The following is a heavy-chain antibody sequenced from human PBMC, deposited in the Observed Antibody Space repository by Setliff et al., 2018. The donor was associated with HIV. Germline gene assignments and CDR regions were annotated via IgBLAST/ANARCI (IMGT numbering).Heavy chain of an antibody. J-gene: IGHJ4*02. V-gene: IGHV5-51*01. CDR3: ATSPLGYCSGGSCSHYFDY. CDR1: GYSFTTYW. Sequence: GESLKISCKGSGYSFTTYWIGWVRQMPGKGLEWMGIIYPGDSDTRYSPSFQGQVTISADKSISAAYLQWSSLKASDTAMYYCATSPLGYCSGGSCSHYFDYWGPGTLVTVSS. D-gene: IGHD2-15*01. CDR2: IYPGDSDT.